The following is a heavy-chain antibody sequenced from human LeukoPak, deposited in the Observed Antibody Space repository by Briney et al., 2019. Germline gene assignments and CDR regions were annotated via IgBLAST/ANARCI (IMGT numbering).Heavy chain of an antibody. V-gene: IGHV4-4*07. CDR1: GGSISSYY. D-gene: IGHD3-3*01. J-gene: IGHJ4*02. Sequence: KPSETLSLTCTGAGGSISSYYWSWLRQAAGKGLEWVGLIYTSGRTNYNPSLKSRVTMSVATSKNQFSLKLSSVTAADTAVYYCARDRNDFWSGYSLDYWGQGTLVTVSS. CDR3: ARDRNDFWSGYSLDY. CDR2: IYTSGRT.